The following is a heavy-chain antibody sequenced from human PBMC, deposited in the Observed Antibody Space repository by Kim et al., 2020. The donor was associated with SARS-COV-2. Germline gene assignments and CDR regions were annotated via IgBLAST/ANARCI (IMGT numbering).Heavy chain of an antibody. Sequence: GGSLRLSCAASGFTFSNAWMTWVRQAPGKGLEWVGRIKSKSSGGTTDYAAPVEGRFTISRDDSENTLYLQMNSLKIEDTAVYYCTIIDVPRGVPYGYWGQGTLVTVSS. J-gene: IGHJ4*02. D-gene: IGHD3-10*01. CDR3: TIIDVPRGVPYGY. CDR2: IKSKSSGGTT. V-gene: IGHV3-15*01. CDR1: GFTFSNAW.